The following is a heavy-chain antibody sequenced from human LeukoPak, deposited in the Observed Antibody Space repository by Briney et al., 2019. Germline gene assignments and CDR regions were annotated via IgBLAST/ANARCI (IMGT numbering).Heavy chain of an antibody. CDR2: ISYDGSNK. CDR1: GFAFSSYA. CDR3: AREGPDSSGYLRLSIDY. V-gene: IGHV3-30-3*01. D-gene: IGHD3-22*01. J-gene: IGHJ4*02. Sequence: PGGSLRLSCAASGFAFSSYAMHWVRQAPGKGLEWVAVISYDGSNKYYADSVKGRFTISRDNSKNTLYLQMNSLRAEDTAVYYCAREGPDSSGYLRLSIDYWGQGTLVTVSS.